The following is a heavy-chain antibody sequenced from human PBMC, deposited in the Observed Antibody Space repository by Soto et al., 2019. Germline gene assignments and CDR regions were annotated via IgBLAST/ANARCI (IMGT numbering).Heavy chain of an antibody. D-gene: IGHD3-9*01. CDR3: ARSLTLGLAADC. V-gene: IGHV1-2*02. Sequence: GASVKVSCKASGYMFTDYYLHWVRQAPGQGLEWMGWTNPNNGGSNFAQNLQDRVTMTRDTSISTAYMELSRLSADDTAFYYCARSLTLGLAADCWGQGTLVTVSS. J-gene: IGHJ4*02. CDR2: TNPNNGGS. CDR1: GYMFTDYY.